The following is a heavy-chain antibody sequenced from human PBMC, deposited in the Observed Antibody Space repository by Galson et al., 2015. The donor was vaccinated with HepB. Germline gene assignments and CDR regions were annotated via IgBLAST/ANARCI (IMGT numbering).Heavy chain of an antibody. CDR1: GGTFSSYS. Sequence: SVKVSCKASGGTFSSYSISWVRQAPGQGLEWMGGIIPIFNMINYAQKFQGRVTITADESTSTAYMELSSLRSEDTAVYYCARVGGAVRGVQNQNNWFDPWGQGTLVTVSS. CDR2: IIPIFNMI. V-gene: IGHV1-69*13. J-gene: IGHJ5*02. CDR3: ARVGGAVRGVQNQNNWFDP. D-gene: IGHD3-10*01.